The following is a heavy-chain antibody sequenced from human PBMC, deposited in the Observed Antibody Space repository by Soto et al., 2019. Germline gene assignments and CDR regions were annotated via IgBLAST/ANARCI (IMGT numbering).Heavy chain of an antibody. D-gene: IGHD6-13*01. CDR3: ARRRTSSWYFDY. CDR1: GFSLSTTGVG. J-gene: IGHJ4*02. Sequence: QITLKESGPTLVKPTQTLTLTCTFSGFSLSTTGVGVGWIRQPPGKALEWLALIYWDDDKRYSPSLKSRLTTSKXXSKNQVVLTMTNMDPADTGTYFCARRRTSSWYFDYWGQGTLVTVSS. CDR2: IYWDDDK. V-gene: IGHV2-5*02.